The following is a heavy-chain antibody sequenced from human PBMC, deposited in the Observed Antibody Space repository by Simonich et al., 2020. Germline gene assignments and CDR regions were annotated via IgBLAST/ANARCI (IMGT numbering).Heavy chain of an antibody. CDR1: GYSISSGYY. CDR2: IYHSGST. V-gene: IGHV4-38-2*01. Sequence: QVQLQESGPGLVKPSETLSLTCAVSGYSISSGYYWGWIRQPPGKGLDWIGSIYHSGSTYYNPSLKSRVTISVDTSKNQFSLKLSSVTAADTAVYYCARGLTGDYWGQGTLVTVSS. D-gene: IGHD7-27*01. J-gene: IGHJ4*02. CDR3: ARGLTGDY.